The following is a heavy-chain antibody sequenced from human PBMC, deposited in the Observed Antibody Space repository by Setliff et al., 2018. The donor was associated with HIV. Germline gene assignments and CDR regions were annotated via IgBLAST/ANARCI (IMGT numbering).Heavy chain of an antibody. Sequence: SETLSLTCTVSGGSISSYYWSWIRQPPGKGLEWIGYIYYSGSTHYNPSLKSRFTIAVDTSKNQFYLKVNSVTAADTAVYYCARGARLLAGYSDRWDYYYMAVWGKGTTVTVSS. V-gene: IGHV4-59*12. CDR1: GGSISSYY. CDR3: ARGARLLAGYSDRWDYYYMAV. J-gene: IGHJ6*03. CDR2: IYYSGST. D-gene: IGHD6-13*01.